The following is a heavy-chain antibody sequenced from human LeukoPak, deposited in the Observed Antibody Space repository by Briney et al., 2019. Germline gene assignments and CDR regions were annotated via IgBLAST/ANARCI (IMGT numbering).Heavy chain of an antibody. CDR2: IGGRDGST. D-gene: IGHD1-26*01. CDR3: ARIEWERLGRAFDI. Sequence: PGGSLRLSCAASGFTFSSYGMSWVRQAPGKGLEWVSAIGGRDGSTYYADSVKGRFTISRDNSKNTLYLQMNSLRAEDMAVYYCARIEWERLGRAFDIWGQGTMVTVSS. V-gene: IGHV3-23*01. CDR1: GFTFSSYG. J-gene: IGHJ3*02.